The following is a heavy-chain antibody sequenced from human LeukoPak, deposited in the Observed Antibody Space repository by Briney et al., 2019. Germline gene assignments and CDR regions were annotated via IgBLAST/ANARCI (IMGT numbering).Heavy chain of an antibody. Sequence: TGRSLRLSCAASGFTFSSYAMHWVRQAPGKGLEWVAVISYDGSNKYYADSVKGRFTISRDNSKNTLYLQMNSLRAEDTAIYYCAKDSSYSSSSFDYWGQGTLVTVSS. D-gene: IGHD6-13*01. J-gene: IGHJ4*02. V-gene: IGHV3-30-3*01. CDR2: ISYDGSNK. CDR1: GFTFSSYA. CDR3: AKDSSYSSSSFDY.